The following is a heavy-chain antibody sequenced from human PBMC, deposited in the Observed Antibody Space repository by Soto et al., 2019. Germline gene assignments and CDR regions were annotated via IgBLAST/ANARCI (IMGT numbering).Heavy chain of an antibody. CDR1: GFTFTSSA. CDR3: AADRGPDYDSSGTTGY. D-gene: IGHD3-22*01. CDR2: IVVGSGNT. V-gene: IGHV1-58*01. Sequence: ASVKVSCKASGFTFTSSAVQWVRQARGQRLGWIGWIVVGSGNTNYAQKFQERVTITRDMSTSTAYMELSSLRSEDTAVYYCAADRGPDYDSSGTTGYWGQGTLVTVSS. J-gene: IGHJ4*02.